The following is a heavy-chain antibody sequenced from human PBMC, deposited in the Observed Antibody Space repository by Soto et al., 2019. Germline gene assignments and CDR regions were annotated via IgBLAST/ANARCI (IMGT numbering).Heavy chain of an antibody. D-gene: IGHD1-26*01. CDR3: ARGQGSYFPFDL. V-gene: IGHV4-59*01. CDR1: GGSISSYY. CDR2: IYYSGST. J-gene: IGHJ4*02. Sequence: QVQLQESGPGLVKPSETLSLTCTVSGGSISSYYWNWIRQSPGKGLEWIAYIYYSGSTRYNPSLTSRVTISVDTAKNQFSLKLTSVTAADTAVYYCARGQGSYFPFDLWGQGTLVTVSS.